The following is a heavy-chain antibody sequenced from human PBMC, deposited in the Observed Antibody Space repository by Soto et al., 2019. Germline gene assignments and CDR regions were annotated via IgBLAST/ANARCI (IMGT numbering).Heavy chain of an antibody. Sequence: ASVKVSCKASGCTFSSYAISWVRQAPGQGLEWMGGIIPIFGTANYAQKFQGRVTITADESTSTAYMELSSMRSEDTAVYYCARRRALRGIQYYYYYGMDVWGQGTTVTVSS. CDR3: ARRRALRGIQYYYYYGMDV. CDR1: GCTFSSYA. J-gene: IGHJ6*02. D-gene: IGHD3-3*02. CDR2: IIPIFGTA. V-gene: IGHV1-69*13.